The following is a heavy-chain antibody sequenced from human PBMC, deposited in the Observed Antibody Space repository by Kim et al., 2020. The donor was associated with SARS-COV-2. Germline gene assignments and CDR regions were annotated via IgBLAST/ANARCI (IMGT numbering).Heavy chain of an antibody. D-gene: IGHD3-22*01. CDR3: ARDLLLWDVSSGAYGY. Sequence: ASVKVSCKASGYTFTSYYMHWVRQAPGQGLEWMGIINPSGGSTSYAQKFQGRVTMTRDTSTSTVYMELSSLRSEDTAVYYCARDLLLWDVSSGAYGYWGQGTLVTVSS. CDR1: GYTFTSYY. V-gene: IGHV1-46*01. J-gene: IGHJ4*02. CDR2: INPSGGST.